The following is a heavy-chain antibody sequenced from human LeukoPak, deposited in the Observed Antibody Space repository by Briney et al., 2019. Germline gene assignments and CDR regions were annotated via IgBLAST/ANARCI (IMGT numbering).Heavy chain of an antibody. CDR3: ARARSSGWYRDY. V-gene: IGHV3-20*04. D-gene: IGHD6-19*01. J-gene: IGHJ4*02. CDR1: GFTFVDYG. CDR2: INYNGAIT. Sequence: GGSLRLSCATSGFTFVDYGLSWVRRAPGKGLEWLCAINYNGAITDYADSVKGRFTISRDNAENSLYLQMNSLRAEDTAVYYCARARSSGWYRDYWGQGTLVTVSP.